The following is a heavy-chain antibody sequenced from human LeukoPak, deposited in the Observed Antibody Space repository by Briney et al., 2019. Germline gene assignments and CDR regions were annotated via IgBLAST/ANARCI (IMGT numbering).Heavy chain of an antibody. CDR1: GGSFSGYY. V-gene: IGHV4-34*01. CDR2: INHSGST. J-gene: IGHJ6*02. CDR3: ARGRYGMDV. Sequence: KASETLSLTCAVYGGSFSGYYWSWIRQPPVKGLEWIGEINHSGSTNYNPSLKSRVTISVDTSKNQFSLKLSSVTAADTAVYYCARGRYGMDVWGQGTTVTVSS.